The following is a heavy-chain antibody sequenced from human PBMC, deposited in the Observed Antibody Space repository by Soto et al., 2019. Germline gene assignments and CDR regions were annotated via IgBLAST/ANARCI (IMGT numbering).Heavy chain of an antibody. CDR3: ARDVDYNNWVLYY. CDR1: GGSISSYY. Sequence: TLSLTCTVSGGSISSYYWSWIRQPAGKGLEWIGRVYSSGSTNYNPSLKSRVTMSVDASKNQFSLKLSSVTAADTAVYYCARDVDYNNWVLYYWGQGSLVTVSS. J-gene: IGHJ4*02. D-gene: IGHD1-1*01. V-gene: IGHV4-4*07. CDR2: VYSSGST.